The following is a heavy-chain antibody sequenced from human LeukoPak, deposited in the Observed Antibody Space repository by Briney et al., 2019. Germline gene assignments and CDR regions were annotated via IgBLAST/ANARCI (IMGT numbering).Heavy chain of an antibody. Sequence: GGSLRLSCAASGFTFSSYAMSWVRQAPGKGLEWVAFIRYDGSNKYYADSVKGRFTISRDNSKNTLYLQMNSLRAEDTAVYYCAKAGPSPTAYQLLSDYYYYYYMDVWGKGTTVTVSS. V-gene: IGHV3-30*02. D-gene: IGHD2-2*01. J-gene: IGHJ6*03. CDR3: AKAGPSPTAYQLLSDYYYYYYMDV. CDR2: IRYDGSNK. CDR1: GFTFSSYA.